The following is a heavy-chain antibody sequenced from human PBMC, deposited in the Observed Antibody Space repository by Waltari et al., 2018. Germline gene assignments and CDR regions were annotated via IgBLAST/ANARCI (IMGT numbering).Heavy chain of an antibody. D-gene: IGHD6-13*01. CDR2: INHSGST. CDR3: ARGSRGAAAWSWFDP. CDR1: AGSFSGYY. Sequence: QVQLQQWGAGLLKPSATLSLTCAVYAGSFSGYYWSWIRQPPGKGLEWIGEINHSGSTNYNPSLKSRVTISVDTSKNQFSLKLSSVTAADTAVYYCARGSRGAAAWSWFDPWGQGTLVTVSS. V-gene: IGHV4-34*01. J-gene: IGHJ5*02.